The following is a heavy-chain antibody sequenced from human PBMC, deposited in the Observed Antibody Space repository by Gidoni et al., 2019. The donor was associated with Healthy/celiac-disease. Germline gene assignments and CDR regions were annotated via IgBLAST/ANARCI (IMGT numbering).Heavy chain of an antibody. Sequence: EVQLVESGGGLVKPGGSLRLSCAASGFTFSTAWMSWVRQAPGKGREWVGRIKSKTDGGTTDYAAPVKGRFTISRDDSKNTLDLQMNSLKTEDTAVYYCTTDLMVTGRNYYGMDVWGQGTTVTVSS. J-gene: IGHJ6*02. V-gene: IGHV3-15*01. CDR1: GFTFSTAW. CDR3: TTDLMVTGRNYYGMDV. CDR2: IKSKTDGGTT. D-gene: IGHD3-10*01.